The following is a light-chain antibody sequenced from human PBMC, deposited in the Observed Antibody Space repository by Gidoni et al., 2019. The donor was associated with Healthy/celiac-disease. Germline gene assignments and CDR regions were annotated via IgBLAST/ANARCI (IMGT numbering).Light chain of an antibody. CDR2: GAS. CDR1: QSVSSN. Sequence: EIVMTQSPATLSVSPGERATLSCRASQSVSSNLAWYQQKPDQAPRLLIYGASTRATGIPARCSSSGSGTEFTLTISSLQSEDFAVYYCQQYNNWPFTFGPGTKVEIK. V-gene: IGKV3-15*01. J-gene: IGKJ3*01. CDR3: QQYNNWPFT.